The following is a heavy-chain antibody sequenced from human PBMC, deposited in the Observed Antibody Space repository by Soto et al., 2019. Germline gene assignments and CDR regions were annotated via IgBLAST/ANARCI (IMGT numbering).Heavy chain of an antibody. CDR1: GGSISSGGYY. V-gene: IGHV4-31*03. D-gene: IGHD3-10*01. J-gene: IGHJ5*02. Sequence: SETLSLTCTVSGGSISSGGYYWSWIRRHPGKGLEWIGYIYYSGSTYYNPSLKSRVTISVDTSKNQFSLKLSSVTAADTAVYYCASSRFGELYNWFDPWGQGTLVTVSS. CDR2: IYYSGST. CDR3: ASSRFGELYNWFDP.